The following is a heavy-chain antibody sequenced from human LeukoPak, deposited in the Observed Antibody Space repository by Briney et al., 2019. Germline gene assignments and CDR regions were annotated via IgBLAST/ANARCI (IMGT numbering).Heavy chain of an antibody. J-gene: IGHJ4*02. CDR1: GFTFDDYA. CDR3: AKGGELYLSLFDY. V-gene: IGHV3-9*01. CDR2: ISWNSGSI. Sequence: PGGSLRLSCAASGFTFDDYAMHWVRQAPGKGLEWVSGISWNSGSIGYADSVKGRFTISRDNAKSSLYLQMNSLRAEDTALYYCAKGGELYLSLFDYWGQGTLVTVSS. D-gene: IGHD3-16*01.